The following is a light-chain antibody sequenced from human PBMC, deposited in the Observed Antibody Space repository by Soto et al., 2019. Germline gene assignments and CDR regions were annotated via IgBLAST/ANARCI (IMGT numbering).Light chain of an antibody. CDR2: GAS. Sequence: EIVMTQSPGTLSLSPGERSTLSCRASQSVSSSYLAWYQQKPGQAPRLLIYGASTRATGIPARFSGSGSGTECTLTISSLQSEDFAVYYCQQYNNWPRTFGQGTKVDI. V-gene: IGKV3-15*01. J-gene: IGKJ1*01. CDR3: QQYNNWPRT. CDR1: QSVSSSY.